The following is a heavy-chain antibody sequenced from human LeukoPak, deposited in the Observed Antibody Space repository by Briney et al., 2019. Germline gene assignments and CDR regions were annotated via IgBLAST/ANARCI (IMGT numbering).Heavy chain of an antibody. CDR3: AKDKFRYCSSTSCYGYFQH. V-gene: IGHV3-9*01. CDR1: GFTFDDYA. CDR2: IRWNSGSI. J-gene: IGHJ1*01. D-gene: IGHD2-2*01. Sequence: PGGSLRLSCAASGFTFDDYAMHWVRQAPGKGLERVSGIRWNSGSIGYADSVKGRFTISRDNAKNSLYLQMNSLRAEDTALYYCAKDKFRYCSSTSCYGYFQHWGQGTLVTVSS.